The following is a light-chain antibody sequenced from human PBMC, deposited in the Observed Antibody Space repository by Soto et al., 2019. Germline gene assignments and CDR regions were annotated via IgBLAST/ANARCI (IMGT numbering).Light chain of an antibody. Sequence: DIVMTQSPDSLAVSLGERATINCKSSQSVLYSSNSKNYLAWYQQKPGQPPKLLISWASTRESGVPDRFSGSGSGTDFTLTISRLQAEDVAVYYCQQYYSSLLSFGPGTKVDIK. CDR2: WAS. CDR3: QQYYSSLLS. J-gene: IGKJ3*01. V-gene: IGKV4-1*01. CDR1: QSVLYSSNSKNY.